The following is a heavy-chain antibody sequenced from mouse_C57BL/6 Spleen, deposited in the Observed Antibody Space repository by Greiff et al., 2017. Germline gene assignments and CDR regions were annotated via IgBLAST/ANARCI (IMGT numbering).Heavy chain of an antibody. D-gene: IGHD2-12*01. Sequence: VQLQQSGAELVRPGASVTLSCKASGYTFTDYEMHWVKQTPVHGLEWIGAIDPETGGTAYNQKFKGKAILTADKSSSTAYMELRSLTSEDSAVYYCTKVGDYSYFDYWGQGTTLTVSS. J-gene: IGHJ2*01. CDR1: GYTFTDYE. CDR2: IDPETGGT. CDR3: TKVGDYSYFDY. V-gene: IGHV1-15*01.